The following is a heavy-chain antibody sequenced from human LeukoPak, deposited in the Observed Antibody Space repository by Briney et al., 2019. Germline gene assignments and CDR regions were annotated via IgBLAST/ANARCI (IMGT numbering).Heavy chain of an antibody. CDR3: ASPYSSGWHIDY. J-gene: IGHJ4*02. CDR2: IYYSGST. Sequence: SETLSLTCTVSGGSISSSSYYWGWIHQPPGKGLEWIGSIYYSGSTYYNPSLKSRVTISVDTSKNQFSLKLSSVTAADTAVCYCASPYSSGWHIDYWGQGTLVTVSS. D-gene: IGHD6-19*01. V-gene: IGHV4-39*01. CDR1: GGSISSSSYY.